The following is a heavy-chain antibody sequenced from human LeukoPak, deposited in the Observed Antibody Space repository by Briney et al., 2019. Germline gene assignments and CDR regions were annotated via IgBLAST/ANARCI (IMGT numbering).Heavy chain of an antibody. D-gene: IGHD3-10*01. Sequence: GGSLRLSCAASGFTFSSYEMNWVRQAPGKGLEWVSYISSSGSTIYYADSVKGRFTISRDNAKNSLYLQMNSLRAEDTAVYYCARTYYNGSGSYAPDYYYYYGMDVWGQGTTVAVSS. CDR1: GFTFSSYE. CDR3: ARTYYNGSGSYAPDYYYYYGMDV. J-gene: IGHJ6*02. V-gene: IGHV3-48*03. CDR2: ISSSGSTI.